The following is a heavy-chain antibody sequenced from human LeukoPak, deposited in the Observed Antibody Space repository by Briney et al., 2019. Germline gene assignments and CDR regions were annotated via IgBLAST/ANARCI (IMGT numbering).Heavy chain of an antibody. V-gene: IGHV3-74*01. CDR1: GFTFSSYW. CDR3: ARGSTQYSSGWYGLDY. Sequence: GGSLRLSCAASGFTFSSYWMHWVRQAPGKGLVWVPRVNSDGSSTTYADSVKGRFTISRDNAKNTLYLQMNSLRAEDTAVYYCARGSTQYSSGWYGLDYWGQGTLVTVSS. J-gene: IGHJ4*02. CDR2: VNSDGSST. D-gene: IGHD6-19*01.